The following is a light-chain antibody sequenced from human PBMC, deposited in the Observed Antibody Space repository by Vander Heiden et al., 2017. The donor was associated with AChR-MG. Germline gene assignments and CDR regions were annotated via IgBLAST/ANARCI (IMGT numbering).Light chain of an antibody. J-gene: IGLJ2*01. Sequence: SYVVTQPPSASVAPGQTATITCGGNNIGDRIVHWVQQKAGQAPVLVVHEDSDRPSGIPERFSGSNSGSTATLTISRVEAEDEADYYCQVWDSRSGHPVLGGGTKLTVL. CDR1: NIGDRI. CDR2: EDS. V-gene: IGLV3-21*02. CDR3: QVWDSRSGHPV.